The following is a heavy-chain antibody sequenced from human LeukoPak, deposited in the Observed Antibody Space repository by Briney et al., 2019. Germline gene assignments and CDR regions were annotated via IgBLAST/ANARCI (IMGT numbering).Heavy chain of an antibody. CDR1: GGSISSYY. CDR3: ARGRLAGAVREAFDI. Sequence: SETLSLTCTVSGGSISSYYWSWIRQPAGKGLEWIGRIYTSGSTNYNPSLKSRVTMSVDTSKNQFSLKLSSVTAADTAVYYCARGRLAGAVREAFDIWGQGTMVTVSS. J-gene: IGHJ3*02. V-gene: IGHV4-4*07. CDR2: IYTSGST. D-gene: IGHD6-19*01.